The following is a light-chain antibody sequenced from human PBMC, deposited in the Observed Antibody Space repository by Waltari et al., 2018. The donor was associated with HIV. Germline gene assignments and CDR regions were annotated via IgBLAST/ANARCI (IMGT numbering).Light chain of an antibody. CDR3: ATWHTSLRAHVV. J-gene: IGLJ2*01. Sequence: QSVLTQSPSVSAAPGQRVTISCSGSSPNIGNNDVSWYQQHPGRAPKVLIYDNDKRPSGIPDRFSGSKSGTSATLDITGLQTGDEADYYCATWHTSLRAHVVFGGGTKVTVL. V-gene: IGLV1-51*01. CDR2: DND. CDR1: SPNIGNND.